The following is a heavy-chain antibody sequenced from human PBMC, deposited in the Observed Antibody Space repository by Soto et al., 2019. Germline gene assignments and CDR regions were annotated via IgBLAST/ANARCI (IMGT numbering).Heavy chain of an antibody. CDR2: ITGSGGST. D-gene: IGHD3-22*01. J-gene: IGHJ4*02. Sequence: GGSLRLSCAASGFTFSDDYMNWVRQAPGKGLEWVSTITGSGGSTYYADSVKGRFTISRENSKKALYLQMNGLRVEDTAVYYCARRRSGYPIDYWGQGTLVTVSS. V-gene: IGHV3-23*01. CDR1: GFTFSDDY. CDR3: ARRRSGYPIDY.